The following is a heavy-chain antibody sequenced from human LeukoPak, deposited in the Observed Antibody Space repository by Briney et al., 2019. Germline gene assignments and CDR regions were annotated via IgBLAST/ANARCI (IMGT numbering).Heavy chain of an antibody. CDR2: ISYSSETT. D-gene: IGHD2-21*02. V-gene: IGHV3-9*01. J-gene: IGHJ4*02. CDR3: AREDDLNYFDY. CDR1: GFSFDEYA. Sequence: GGSLRLSCTASGFSFDEYAMHWVRQVPGKGLEWVSGISYSSETTGYVDSVKGRFAISRDNAKNSLYLQMNSLRAEDTAVYYCAREDDLNYFDYWGQGTLVTVSS.